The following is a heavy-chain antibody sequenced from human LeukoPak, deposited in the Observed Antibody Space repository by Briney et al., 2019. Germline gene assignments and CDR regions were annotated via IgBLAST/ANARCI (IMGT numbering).Heavy chain of an antibody. J-gene: IGHJ6*03. D-gene: IGHD3-10*01. Sequence: ASVKVSCKASGGTFSSYAISWVRQAPGPGLEWMGGIIPIFGTANYAQKFQGRVTITADESTSTAYMELSSLRSEDTAVYYCARNLGITRDYYYMDVWGKGTTVTVSS. CDR2: IIPIFGTA. CDR1: GGTFSSYA. V-gene: IGHV1-69*13. CDR3: ARNLGITRDYYYMDV.